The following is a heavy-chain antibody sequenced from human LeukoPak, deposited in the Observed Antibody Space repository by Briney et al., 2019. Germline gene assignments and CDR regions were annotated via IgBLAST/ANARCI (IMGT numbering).Heavy chain of an antibody. Sequence: PSETMSLTCAVYGGSFSGYYWSWIRHPPGKGREWIGAINHSGSTNYNPSLKGRVPLSVDKSKDQFSLKLSAVAAPATACVYISGAASGDHRVGDAFDVWGEGTMVTVSS. J-gene: IGHJ3*01. CDR2: INHSGST. V-gene: IGHV4-34*03. D-gene: IGHD1-26*01. CDR1: GGSFSGYY. CDR3: SGAASGDHRVGDAFDV.